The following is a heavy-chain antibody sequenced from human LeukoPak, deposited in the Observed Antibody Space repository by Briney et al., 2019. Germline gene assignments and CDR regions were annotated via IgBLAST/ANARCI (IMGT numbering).Heavy chain of an antibody. Sequence: GRSLRLSCAASGFIFSSYAMHWVRQAPGKGLEWVAVISYDGSNKYYADSVKGRFTISRDNSKNTLYLQMNSLRAEDTAVYYCAKPTPFHWGQGTLVTVSS. CDR2: ISYDGSNK. V-gene: IGHV3-30-3*02. J-gene: IGHJ4*02. CDR3: AKPTPFH. CDR1: GFIFSSYA. D-gene: IGHD2-21*01.